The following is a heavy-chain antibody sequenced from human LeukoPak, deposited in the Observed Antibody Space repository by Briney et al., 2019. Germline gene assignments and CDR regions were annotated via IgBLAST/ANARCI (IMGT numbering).Heavy chain of an antibody. J-gene: IGHJ5*02. CDR2: IIPIFGTA. D-gene: IGHD3-10*01. V-gene: IGHV1-69*13. Sequence: GASVKVSCKASGGTFSSYAISWVRQAPGQGLEWMGGIIPIFGTANYAQKLQGRVTITADESTSTAYMELSSLRSEDTAVYYCARDSPGSMVRGVMWFDPWGQGTLVTASS. CDR3: ARDSPGSMVRGVMWFDP. CDR1: GGTFSSYA.